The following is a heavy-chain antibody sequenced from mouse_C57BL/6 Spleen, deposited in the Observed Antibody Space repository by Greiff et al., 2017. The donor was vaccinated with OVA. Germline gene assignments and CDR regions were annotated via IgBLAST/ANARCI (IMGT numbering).Heavy chain of an antibody. Sequence: EVQRVESGGGLVKPGGSLKLSCAASGFTFSDNGMHWVRQAPEKGLEWVAYISSGSSTIYYADTVKGRFTISRDNAKNTLFLQMTSLRSEDTAMYYCAKNWVSYAMDYWGQGTSVTVSS. CDR3: AKNWVSYAMDY. CDR1: GFTFSDNG. CDR2: ISSGSSTI. D-gene: IGHD4-1*01. V-gene: IGHV5-17*01. J-gene: IGHJ4*01.